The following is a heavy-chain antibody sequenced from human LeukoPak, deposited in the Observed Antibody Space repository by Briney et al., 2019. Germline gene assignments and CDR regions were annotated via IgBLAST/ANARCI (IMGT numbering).Heavy chain of an antibody. Sequence: PGGSLRLSCAASGFTFSSYATSWVRQAPGKGLEWVSAISGSGGSTYYADAVKGRFTISRDNAKNSLYLQMNSLRAEDTAVYYCARDYYDSSGYRGYFDYWGQGTLVTVSS. V-gene: IGHV3-23*01. J-gene: IGHJ4*02. CDR1: GFTFSSYA. D-gene: IGHD3-22*01. CDR2: ISGSGGST. CDR3: ARDYYDSSGYRGYFDY.